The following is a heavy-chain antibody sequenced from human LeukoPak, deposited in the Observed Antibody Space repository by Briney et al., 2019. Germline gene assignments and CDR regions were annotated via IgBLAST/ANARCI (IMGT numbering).Heavy chain of an antibody. D-gene: IGHD2-15*01. J-gene: IGHJ4*02. CDR1: GGSFSGYY. Sequence: SETLSLTCAVYGGSFSGYYWSWIRQPPGKGLERIGEINHSGSTNYNPSLKSRVTISVDTSKNQFSLKLSSVTAADTAVYYCARGRGYCSGGSCLPALRGWIDYWGQGTLVTVSS. CDR2: INHSGST. CDR3: ARGRGYCSGGSCLPALRGWIDY. V-gene: IGHV4-34*01.